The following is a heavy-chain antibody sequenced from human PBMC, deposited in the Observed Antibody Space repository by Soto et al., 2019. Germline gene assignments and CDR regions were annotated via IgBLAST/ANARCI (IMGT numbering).Heavy chain of an antibody. V-gene: IGHV1-2*04. CDR3: ARGGVDGDPLGSYDY. J-gene: IGHJ4*02. CDR2: INPNSGGT. CDR1: GYTFTGYY. D-gene: IGHD4-17*01. Sequence: ASVKVSCKASGYTFTGYYMHCVRQAPGQGLGWMGWINPNSGGTNYAQKFQGWVTMTRDTSISTAYMELSRLRSDDTAVYYCARGGVDGDPLGSYDYWGQGTLVTVSS.